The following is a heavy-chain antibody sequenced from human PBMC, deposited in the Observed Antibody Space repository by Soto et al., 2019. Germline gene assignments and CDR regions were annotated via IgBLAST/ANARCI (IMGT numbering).Heavy chain of an antibody. Sequence: ASVKVSCKASGYTFTSYDINWVRQATGQGLEWMGWMNPNSGNTGYAQKFQGRVTMTRNTSISTAYMELSSLRSEDTAVYYCARGSAQSYYFDYWGQGTLVTAPQ. CDR2: MNPNSGNT. V-gene: IGHV1-8*01. CDR3: ARGSAQSYYFDY. CDR1: GYTFTSYD. J-gene: IGHJ4*02.